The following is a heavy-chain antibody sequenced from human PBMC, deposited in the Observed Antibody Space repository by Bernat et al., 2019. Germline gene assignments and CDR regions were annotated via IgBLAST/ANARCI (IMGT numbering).Heavy chain of an antibody. D-gene: IGHD2-15*01. J-gene: IGHJ6*02. Sequence: QVQLVESGGGVVQPGRSLRLSCAASGFTFSSYAMHWVRQAPGKGLEWVAGISYDGSNKYYEAYIKGRFTISRNNSKNTLYLQMTSLRDEDTAVYYCAEDFGDEGHYYYYGMDVWGQGTLVTVSS. CDR3: AEDFGDEGHYYYYGMDV. V-gene: IGHV3-30-3*01. CDR1: GFTFSSYA. CDR2: ISYDGSNK.